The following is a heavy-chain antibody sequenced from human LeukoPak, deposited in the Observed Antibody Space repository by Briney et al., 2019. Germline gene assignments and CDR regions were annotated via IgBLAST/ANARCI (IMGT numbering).Heavy chain of an antibody. V-gene: IGHV5-51*01. Sequence: GGSLKISCKASGYSFITHWIAWVRQTPGKGLEWMGIIYPGDSDTKYSPSFQGQVTISADKSISTAYLQWSSLKASDTAMYYCAKGAGGSGSYYPYFWGQGTLVTVSS. CDR2: IYPGDSDT. J-gene: IGHJ4*02. D-gene: IGHD3-10*01. CDR1: GYSFITHW. CDR3: AKGAGGSGSYYPYF.